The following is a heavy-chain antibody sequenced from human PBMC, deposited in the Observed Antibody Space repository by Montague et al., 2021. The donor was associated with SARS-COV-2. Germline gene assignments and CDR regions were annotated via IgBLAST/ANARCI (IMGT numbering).Heavy chain of an antibody. CDR3: ACEFRTYGYGGQYWYFDL. Sequence: SETLSLTCDVSGGSISSSHWWSCVRQPPGKGLEWIGEIYHSGSTDYNPSLNSRVTISIDKSKNQFSLKLSSVTAEDTAVYYGACEFRTYGYGGQYWYFDLWGRGPLVTVSP. CDR2: IYHSGST. D-gene: IGHD3-10*01. CDR1: GGSISSSHW. J-gene: IGHJ2*01. V-gene: IGHV4-4*02.